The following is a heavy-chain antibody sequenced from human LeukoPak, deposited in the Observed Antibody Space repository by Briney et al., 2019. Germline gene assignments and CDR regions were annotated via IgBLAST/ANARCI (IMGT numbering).Heavy chain of an antibody. Sequence: SQTLSLTCTVSGGSISSGGYYWRWIRQHPGKGLEWIGYIYYSGSTYYNPSLKSRFTISVDTSKNQFSLKLSSVTAADTAVYYCARTRLLTNWFDPWGQGTLVTVSS. D-gene: IGHD1-26*01. J-gene: IGHJ5*02. V-gene: IGHV4-31*03. CDR2: IYYSGST. CDR3: ARTRLLTNWFDP. CDR1: GGSISSGGYY.